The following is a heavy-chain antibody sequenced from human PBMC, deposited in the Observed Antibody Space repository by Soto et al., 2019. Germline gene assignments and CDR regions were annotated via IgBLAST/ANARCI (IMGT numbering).Heavy chain of an antibody. CDR3: AREDQIAAAGDYFDY. Sequence: PGGSLRLSCAASGFTFSDYYMSWIRQAPGKGLEWVSYISSSGSTIYYADSVKGRFTISRDDAKNSLYLQMNSLRAEDTAVYYCAREDQIAAAGDYFDYWGQGPLATVSS. CDR2: ISSSGSTI. D-gene: IGHD6-13*01. CDR1: GFTFSDYY. J-gene: IGHJ4*02. V-gene: IGHV3-11*01.